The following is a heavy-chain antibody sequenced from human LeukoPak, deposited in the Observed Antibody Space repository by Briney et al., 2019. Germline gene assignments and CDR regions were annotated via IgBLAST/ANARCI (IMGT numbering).Heavy chain of an antibody. V-gene: IGHV3-23*01. CDR3: AKDPKTTVTTGGLFDY. CDR1: GFTFSSYA. CDR2: ISGSSGST. D-gene: IGHD4-17*01. J-gene: IGHJ4*02. Sequence: GGSLRLSCAAPGFTFSSYAMSWVRQAPGKGLEWVSGISGSSGSTYYADSVKGRFTISRDNSKNTLYLQMNSLRAEDTAVYYCAKDPKTTVTTGGLFDYWGQGTLATVSS.